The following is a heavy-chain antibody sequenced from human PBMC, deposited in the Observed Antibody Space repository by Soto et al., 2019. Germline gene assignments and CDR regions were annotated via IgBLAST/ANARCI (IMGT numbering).Heavy chain of an antibody. Sequence: ETLSLTRTLSGGSITSSSHSWGWMRQTPGKGLEWIGSTYYSGITHYNPSLKSRVTVSGDSSKNQFYLKVYSVTATDTAVYYWARQIASSWYSFDYWGQGALVTVSS. D-gene: IGHD6-13*01. CDR3: ARQIASSWYSFDY. CDR2: TYYSGIT. CDR1: GGSITSSSHS. J-gene: IGHJ4*02. V-gene: IGHV4-39*01.